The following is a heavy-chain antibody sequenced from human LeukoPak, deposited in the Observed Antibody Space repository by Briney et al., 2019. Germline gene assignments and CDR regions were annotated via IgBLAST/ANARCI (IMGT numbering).Heavy chain of an antibody. Sequence: PSETLSLTCTVSGYSISSGYYWGWIRQPPGKGLEWFGSIYHSGSTYYNPSLKSRVTISVDTSKNHFSLKLSSVTAADTAVYYCAGTLIANCTNGVCYGNFDYWGQGTLITVSS. CDR1: GYSISSGYY. CDR2: IYHSGST. J-gene: IGHJ4*02. D-gene: IGHD2-8*01. CDR3: AGTLIANCTNGVCYGNFDY. V-gene: IGHV4-38-2*02.